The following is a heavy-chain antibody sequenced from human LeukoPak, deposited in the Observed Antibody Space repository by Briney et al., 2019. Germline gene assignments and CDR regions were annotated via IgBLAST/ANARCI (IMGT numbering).Heavy chain of an antibody. CDR2: IKPDGTTK. Sequence: GGSLRLSCAASGFPFSSYSMTWVRQAPGKGLEWVANIKPDGTTKFYVDSVKGRFTISRDNALDSLYLQMNSLRAEDTAIYYCARSIPYGTTWYGRSDYWGQGTLVTVSS. CDR1: GFPFSSYS. V-gene: IGHV3-7*03. D-gene: IGHD6-13*01. J-gene: IGHJ4*02. CDR3: ARSIPYGTTWYGRSDY.